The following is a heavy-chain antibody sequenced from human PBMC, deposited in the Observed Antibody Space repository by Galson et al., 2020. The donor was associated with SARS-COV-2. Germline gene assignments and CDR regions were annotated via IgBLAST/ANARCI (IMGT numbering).Heavy chain of an antibody. CDR2: IWYDGSKK. V-gene: IGHV3-33*07. CDR1: GFPFSSYG. J-gene: IGHJ4*02. D-gene: IGHD6-13*01. CDR3: ARVTAGDD. Sequence: GESPKISCAASGFPFSSYGMYWVRQAPGKGLEWVAVIWYDGSKKYYADSVKGRFTISRDNSKNTLYLEMNSLRVEDTAVYYCARVTAGDDWGQGTLVTVSS.